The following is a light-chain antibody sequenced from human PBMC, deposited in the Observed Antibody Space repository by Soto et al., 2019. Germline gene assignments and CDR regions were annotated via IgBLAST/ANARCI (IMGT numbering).Light chain of an antibody. CDR3: QHYNNWPPWT. CDR2: GAS. CDR1: QSVSSN. Sequence: EIVMTQSPATLSVSPGERATFSCRASQSVSSNLAWYQQKPGQAPRLLIYGASIRATGIPARFSGSVSRTEFTLTISSLQSEDFAIYYCQHYNNWPPWTFGQGTKVDIK. V-gene: IGKV3-15*01. J-gene: IGKJ1*01.